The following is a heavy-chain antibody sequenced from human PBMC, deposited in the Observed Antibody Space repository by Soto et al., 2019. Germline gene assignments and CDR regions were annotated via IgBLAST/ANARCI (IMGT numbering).Heavy chain of an antibody. CDR1: GASINNFAYY. CDR3: ARRERYYGSPGWFDP. Sequence: SETLSLTCSVSGASINNFAYYWGWIRQPPGKGLEWIGTVYYNENTYYNPSLKSRVAISVDTAKNQSSLNLRSVTAADTAIYFCARRERYYGSPGWFDPWGQGTLVTVSS. J-gene: IGHJ5*01. CDR2: VYYNENT. D-gene: IGHD3-10*01. V-gene: IGHV4-39*01.